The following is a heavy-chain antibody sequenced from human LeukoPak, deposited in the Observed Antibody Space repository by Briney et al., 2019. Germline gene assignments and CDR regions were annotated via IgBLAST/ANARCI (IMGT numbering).Heavy chain of an antibody. Sequence: PGGSLRLSCAASGFTFRNYWMHWVRQAPGKWVVWVSRITPDEITIYADSVKGRFTISRDNAKNMLYLQMNSLRAEDTAVYYCATERAGTSGYIVFDNWGQGTLVTVSS. D-gene: IGHD1-1*01. CDR2: ITPDEIT. CDR1: GFTFRNYW. V-gene: IGHV3-74*01. J-gene: IGHJ4*02. CDR3: ATERAGTSGYIVFDN.